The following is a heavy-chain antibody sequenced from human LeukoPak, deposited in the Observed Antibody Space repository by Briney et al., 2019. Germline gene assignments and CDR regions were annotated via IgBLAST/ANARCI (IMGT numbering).Heavy chain of an antibody. Sequence: GGSLGLPCSASGFTFSSYSMNWVRQAPGKGLEWVSSINSGSTYTYYADSVRGRFTISRDNAKKSLFLQMDSLRAEDTAVYYCARVEATNGRHDYYYYMGVWGKGTTVTVSS. CDR2: INSGSTYT. CDR1: GFTFSSYS. CDR3: ARVEATNGRHDYYYYMGV. V-gene: IGHV3-21*01. J-gene: IGHJ6*03. D-gene: IGHD2-15*01.